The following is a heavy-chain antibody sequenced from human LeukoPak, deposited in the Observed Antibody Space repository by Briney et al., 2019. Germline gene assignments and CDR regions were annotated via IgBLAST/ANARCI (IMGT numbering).Heavy chain of an antibody. CDR3: ARGPITTRSHFDY. D-gene: IGHD3-22*01. V-gene: IGHV1-69*01. CDR1: GGTFSSYA. Sequence: SVEVSCKASGGTFSSYAISWVRQAPGQGLEWMGGIIPIFATANYAQKFQGRVTITADESTSTAYMELSSLRSEDTAVYYCARGPITTRSHFDYWGQGTLVTVSS. J-gene: IGHJ4*02. CDR2: IIPIFATA.